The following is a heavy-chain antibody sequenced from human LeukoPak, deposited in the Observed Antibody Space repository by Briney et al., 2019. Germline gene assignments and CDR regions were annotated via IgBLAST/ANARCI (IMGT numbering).Heavy chain of an antibody. CDR2: IYSSGST. CDR3: ARHGGGVTNDAFDI. D-gene: IGHD3-16*01. CDR1: SGSISNYH. Sequence: PSETLSLTCTVSSGSISNYHWSWIRQPPGRGLEWIWYIYSSGSTNYNPSLKSRVTISVDTSKNQFSLKLSSVTAADTAVYYCARHGGGVTNDAFDIWGQGTMVTVSS. J-gene: IGHJ3*02. V-gene: IGHV4-59*08.